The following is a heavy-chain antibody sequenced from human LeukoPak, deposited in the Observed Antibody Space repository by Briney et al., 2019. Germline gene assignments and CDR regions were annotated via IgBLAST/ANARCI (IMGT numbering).Heavy chain of an antibody. D-gene: IGHD6-19*01. J-gene: IGHJ4*02. Sequence: GGSLRLSCAASGFTFSNAWMSWVRQAPGKGLEWVGRIKSKTDGGTTDYAAPVKGRFTISRDDSKNTLYLQMNSLKTEDTAVYYCTRGWSGWYDPASTFLDYWGQGTLVTVSS. CDR1: GFTFSNAW. CDR2: IKSKTDGGTT. CDR3: TRGWSGWYDPASTFLDY. V-gene: IGHV3-15*01.